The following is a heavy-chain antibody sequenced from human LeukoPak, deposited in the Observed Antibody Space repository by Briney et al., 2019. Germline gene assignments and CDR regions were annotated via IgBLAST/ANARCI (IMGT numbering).Heavy chain of an antibody. CDR1: GFTFSSYG. V-gene: IGHV3-23*01. CDR2: ISGSGGST. CDR3: AKAYYDILTGYYAPGAFDI. D-gene: IGHD3-9*01. J-gene: IGHJ3*02. Sequence: GASLRLSCAASGFTFSSYGMSWVRQAPGKGLEWVAAISGSGGSTYYADSVKGRFTISRDNSKNTLYLQMNSLRAEDTAVYYCAKAYYDILTGYYAPGAFDIWGQGTMVTVSS.